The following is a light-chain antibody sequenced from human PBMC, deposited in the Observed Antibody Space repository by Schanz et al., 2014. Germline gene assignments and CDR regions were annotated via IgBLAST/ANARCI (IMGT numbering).Light chain of an antibody. Sequence: QSALTQPASVSGSPGQSITISCTGTSSDVGGYNYVSWYQQHPGKAPKLMIYDVTNRPSGVSNRFSGSKSGNTASLTISGLQAAEDADDYYCSSYAGSHSVLFGGGTKLTVL. J-gene: IGLJ2*01. CDR1: SSDVGGYNY. V-gene: IGLV2-14*01. CDR3: CSSYAGSHSVL. CDR2: DVT.